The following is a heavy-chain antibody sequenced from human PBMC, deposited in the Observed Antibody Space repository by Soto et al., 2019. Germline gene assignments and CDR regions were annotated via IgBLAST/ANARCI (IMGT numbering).Heavy chain of an antibody. J-gene: IGHJ6*03. CDR2: INEDSTYI. CDR3: VRAFGRYLRSGYMDV. V-gene: IGHV3-21*02. CDR1: GFTFSAFS. D-gene: IGHD3-10*01. Sequence: EVRLVESGGGLVKPGGSLRLSCAASGFTFSAFSMNWVRQAPGKGLEWLSSINEDSTYIYYGDSLRGRSTISRDNAKDTLYLQIQSLRAGDKAVYYCVRAFGRYLRSGYMDVWGDGATVIVS.